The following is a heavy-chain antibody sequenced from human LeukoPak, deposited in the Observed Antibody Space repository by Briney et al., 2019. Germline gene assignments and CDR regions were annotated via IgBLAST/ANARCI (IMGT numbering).Heavy chain of an antibody. J-gene: IGHJ4*02. CDR3: AKSMVYDYAL. V-gene: IGHV3-23*01. CDR1: GFPFSSYA. Sequence: GGSLKLSCAASGFPFSSYAMSWVRQAPGKGLEWVSAISGSGGSTYYADSVKGRFTISRDNSKNTLYLQMNSLRAEDTAVYYCAKSMVYDYALWGQGTLVTVSS. D-gene: IGHD3-16*01. CDR2: ISGSGGST.